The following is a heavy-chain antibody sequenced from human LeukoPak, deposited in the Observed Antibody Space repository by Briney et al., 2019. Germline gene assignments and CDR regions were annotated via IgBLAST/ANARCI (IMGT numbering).Heavy chain of an antibody. CDR1: GGSISSSIYY. CDR2: IYYSGST. CDR3: ATRIVGATDPDY. V-gene: IGHV4-39*01. J-gene: IGHJ4*02. D-gene: IGHD1-26*01. Sequence: SETLSLTCTVSGGSISSSIYYWGWIRQPPGKGLEWIGSIYYSGSTYYSPSLKSRLTTSVDTSKNQFSLKLSSVTAADTAVYYCATRIVGATDPDYWGQGTLVTVSS.